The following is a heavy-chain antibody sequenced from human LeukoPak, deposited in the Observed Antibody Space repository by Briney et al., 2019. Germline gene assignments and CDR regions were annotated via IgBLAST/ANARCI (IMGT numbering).Heavy chain of an antibody. CDR1: GFAFGDYA. CDR3: TTVLSSNRYNLCDY. J-gene: IGHJ4*02. V-gene: IGHV3-49*04. D-gene: IGHD6-13*01. CDR2: IRNKVYGGTT. Sequence: GGSLRLSCSASGFAFGDYAMSWVRQAPGKGLEWVGFIRNKVYGGTTDYAASVKGRFTISRDNAKNTLYLQMNSLGAEDTAVYYCTTVLSSNRYNLCDYWGQGTLVTVSS.